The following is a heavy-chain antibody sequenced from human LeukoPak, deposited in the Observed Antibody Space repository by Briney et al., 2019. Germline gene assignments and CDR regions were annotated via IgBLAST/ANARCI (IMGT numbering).Heavy chain of an antibody. Sequence: GGSLRLSCAASGFTFNSYAMSWGRQAPGKGLEWVSTISGSGGGTYYAGSVKGRFTISRDNSKNTLYLQMDSLRAEDTAVYYCAKDDSSGSYFDYWGQGTLVTVSS. CDR2: ISGSGGGT. J-gene: IGHJ4*02. D-gene: IGHD3-22*01. V-gene: IGHV3-23*01. CDR1: GFTFNSYA. CDR3: AKDDSSGSYFDY.